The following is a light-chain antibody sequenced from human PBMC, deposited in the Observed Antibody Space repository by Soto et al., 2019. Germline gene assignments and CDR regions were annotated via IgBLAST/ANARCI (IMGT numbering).Light chain of an antibody. Sequence: QSALTQPASESGSPGQSITISCTGTSSDVGSYNLVSWYQQHPGKAPKLMIYEDIERPSGVSNRFSGSKSGNTASLTISGLQTEDEADYYCCSYAGGTSVVFGGGTKLTFL. CDR3: CSYAGGTSVV. CDR2: EDI. J-gene: IGLJ2*01. V-gene: IGLV2-23*01. CDR1: SSDVGSYNL.